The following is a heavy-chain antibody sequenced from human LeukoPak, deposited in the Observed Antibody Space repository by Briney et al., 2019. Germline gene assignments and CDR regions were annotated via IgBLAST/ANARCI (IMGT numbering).Heavy chain of an antibody. V-gene: IGHV1-3*01. CDR2: INAGNGNT. J-gene: IGHJ4*02. CDR3: ARTTAMVTIFDY. Sequence: ASVTVSCKASGYTFTSYAMHWVRQAPGQRLEWMGWINAGNGNTKYSQKFQGRVTITRDTSASTAYMELSSLRSEDTAVYYCARTTAMVTIFDYWGQGTLVTVSS. D-gene: IGHD5-18*01. CDR1: GYTFTSYA.